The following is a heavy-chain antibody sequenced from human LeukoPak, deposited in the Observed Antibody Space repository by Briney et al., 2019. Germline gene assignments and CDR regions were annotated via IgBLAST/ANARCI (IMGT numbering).Heavy chain of an antibody. V-gene: IGHV1-8*01. CDR2: MNPNSGNT. J-gene: IGHJ4*02. CDR3: AREGSSGVGATVD. D-gene: IGHD1-26*01. Sequence: WASVKVSCKASGYTFTSYDINWVRQATGQGLEWMGWMNPNSGNTGYAQKFQGRVTMTRNTSISTAYMELSSLRSQDTAVYYCAREGSSGVGATVDWGQGTLVTVSS. CDR1: GYTFTSYD.